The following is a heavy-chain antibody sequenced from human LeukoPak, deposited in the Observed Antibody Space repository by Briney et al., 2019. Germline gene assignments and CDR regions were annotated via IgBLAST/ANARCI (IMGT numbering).Heavy chain of an antibody. CDR1: GGSFSGYY. CDR3: ARGPTYYDFWSGLSPPPYYYYYGMDV. Sequence: SETLSLTCAVYGGSFSGYYWSWIRQPPGKGLEWIGEINHSGSTNYNPSLKSRVIISVDTSKNQFSLKLNSVTAADTAVYYCARGPTYYDFWSGLSPPPYYYYYGMDVWGQGTTVTVSS. V-gene: IGHV4-34*01. CDR2: INHSGST. J-gene: IGHJ6*02. D-gene: IGHD3-3*01.